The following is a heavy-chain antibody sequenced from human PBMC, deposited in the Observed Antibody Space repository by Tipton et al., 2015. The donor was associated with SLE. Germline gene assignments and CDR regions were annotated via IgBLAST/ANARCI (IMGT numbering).Heavy chain of an antibody. CDR3: ARVQLCFDY. D-gene: IGHD5-18*01. CDR2: IYYSGST. J-gene: IGHJ4*02. Sequence: TLSLTCTVSGDSISSSYWSWIRQPPGKGLEWIGYIYYSGSTSYNPSLKSRVTISVDTSKNQFSLKLTSVTAADTAVYYCARVQLCFDYWGQGTLVTVSS. CDR1: GDSISSSY. V-gene: IGHV4-59*08.